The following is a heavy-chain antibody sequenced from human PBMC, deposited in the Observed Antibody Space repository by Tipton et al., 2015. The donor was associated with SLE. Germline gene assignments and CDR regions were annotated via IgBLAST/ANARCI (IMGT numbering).Heavy chain of an antibody. CDR2: ISGSGGST. V-gene: IGHV3-23*01. Sequence: GSLRLSCAASGFTFDDYGMSWVRQAPGKGLEWVSAISGSGGSTYYVDSVKGRFTISRDNSKNTLYLQMNSLGAEDTAVYYCASHSQGDAFDIWGQGTMVTVSS. CDR1: GFTFDDYG. CDR3: ASHSQGDAFDI. J-gene: IGHJ3*02.